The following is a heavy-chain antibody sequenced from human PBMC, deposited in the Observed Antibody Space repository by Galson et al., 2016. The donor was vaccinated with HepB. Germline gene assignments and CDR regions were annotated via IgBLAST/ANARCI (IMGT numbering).Heavy chain of an antibody. CDR1: GFTFSSNG. CDR3: ARASCGSGEDAFDI. V-gene: IGHV3-33*01. D-gene: IGHD3-10*01. J-gene: IGHJ3*02. Sequence: SLRLSCAASGFTFSSNGMHWVRQAPGKGLEWVAVIWYDGSNKYYADSVKGRFTISRDNSKNTLYLQMNILRAEATAVYYCARASCGSGEDAFDIWGQGTAVTVSS. CDR2: IWYDGSNK.